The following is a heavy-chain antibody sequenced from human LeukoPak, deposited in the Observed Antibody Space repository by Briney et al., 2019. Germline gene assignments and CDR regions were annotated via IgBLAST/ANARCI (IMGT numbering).Heavy chain of an antibody. D-gene: IGHD3-10*01. CDR2: IKSKTDGGTT. J-gene: IGHJ3*02. CDR1: EFTFSNAW. Sequence: GGSPRLSCAASEFTFSNAWMSWVRQAPGKGLEWVGRIKSKTDGGTTDYAAPVKGRFTISRDDSKNTLYLQMNSLKTEDTAVYYCTAATGSGSYLDAFDIWGQGTMVTVSS. V-gene: IGHV3-15*01. CDR3: TAATGSGSYLDAFDI.